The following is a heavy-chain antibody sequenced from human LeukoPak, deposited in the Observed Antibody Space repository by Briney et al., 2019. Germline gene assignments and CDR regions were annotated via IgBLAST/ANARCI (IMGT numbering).Heavy chain of an antibody. J-gene: IGHJ3*02. CDR3: ARDSSYCSGGVCFDVFDI. D-gene: IGHD2-8*02. V-gene: IGHV3-7*01. Sequence: PGGSLRLSCAASGFTFSSYWMTWVRQAPGRGLEWVANIKRDGSDTHYLDSLKGRFTISRDNAKSSLSLQMNSLRAEDTAVYYCARDSSYCSGGVCFDVFDIWSQGTMVVVSS. CDR2: IKRDGSDT. CDR1: GFTFSSYW.